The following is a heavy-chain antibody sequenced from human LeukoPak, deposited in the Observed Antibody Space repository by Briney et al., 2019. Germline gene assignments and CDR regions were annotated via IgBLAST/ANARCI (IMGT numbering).Heavy chain of an antibody. J-gene: IGHJ1*01. CDR1: GYTFTSYG. CDR2: ISAYNGNT. Sequence: ASVKVSCKASGYTFTSYGISWVRQAPGQGLELMGWISAYNGNTNYAQKLQGRVTMTTDTSTSTAYMELRSLRSDDTAVYYCARSSFDTYYYDSSGYYAEYFQHWGQGTLVTVSS. D-gene: IGHD3-22*01. CDR3: ARSSFDTYYYDSSGYYAEYFQH. V-gene: IGHV1-18*01.